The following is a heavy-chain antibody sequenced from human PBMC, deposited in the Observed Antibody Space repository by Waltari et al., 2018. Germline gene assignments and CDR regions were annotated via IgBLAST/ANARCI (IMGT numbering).Heavy chain of an antibody. D-gene: IGHD7-27*01. CDR3: ATESLGAGHRYFEV. CDR2: ITGDGELT. J-gene: IGHJ2*01. Sequence: EAQLVESGGDVVQPGGSLRLSCVGSGFIFSTYWMHWLRQDPGKGLGWVSLITGDGELTFYADSVKGRFTISRDNARNTLSLEMNNVRDEDTAIYYCATESLGAGHRYFEVWGRGTLVTVSS. CDR1: GFIFSTYW. V-gene: IGHV3-74*01.